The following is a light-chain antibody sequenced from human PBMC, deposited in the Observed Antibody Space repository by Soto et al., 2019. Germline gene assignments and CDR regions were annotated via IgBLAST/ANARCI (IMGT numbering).Light chain of an antibody. V-gene: IGKV1-6*02. Sequence: AIQMTQSPSSLSASVGDRVTITCRASQDIRNDLGWYQQKPGKAPKLLIYAASSLQNDVPSRFSGSGSATDFTLTITSLQSEDFATYYCLKDYFWPFIFGGGTRVEIK. J-gene: IGKJ4*01. CDR3: LKDYFWPFI. CDR2: AAS. CDR1: QDIRND.